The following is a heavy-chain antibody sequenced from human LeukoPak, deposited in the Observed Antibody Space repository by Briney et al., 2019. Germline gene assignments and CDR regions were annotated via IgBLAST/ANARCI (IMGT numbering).Heavy chain of an antibody. V-gene: IGHV3-49*03. CDR1: GFTFGDYA. J-gene: IGHJ4*02. CDR3: TRADGDYDHRFFDY. D-gene: IGHD4-17*01. CDR2: IRSKEYGGAS. Sequence: GGSLRLSCTASGFTFGDYAMSWFRQAPEKGLEWVGFIRSKEYGGASEYAASVKGRFTISRDDSKSIAYLQMNGLQTEDTGLYYCTRADGDYDHRFFDYWGQGTQVIVSS.